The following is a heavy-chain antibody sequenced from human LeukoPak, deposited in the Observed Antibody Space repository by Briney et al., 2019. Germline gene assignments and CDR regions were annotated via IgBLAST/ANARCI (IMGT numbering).Heavy chain of an antibody. V-gene: IGHV3-30-3*01. J-gene: IGHJ4*02. CDR2: ISYDGSNK. CDR1: GFTFSSYA. CDR3: AKGYDILAAYALGFDY. D-gene: IGHD3-9*01. Sequence: GRSLRLSCAASGFTFSSYAMHWVRQAPGKGLEWVAVISYDGSNKYYADSVKGRFTISRDNSKNTLYLQMNSLRAEDTAVYYCAKGYDILAAYALGFDYWGQGTLVTVSS.